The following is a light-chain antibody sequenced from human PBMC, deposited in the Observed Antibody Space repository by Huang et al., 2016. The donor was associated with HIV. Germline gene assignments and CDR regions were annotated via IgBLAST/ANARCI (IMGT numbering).Light chain of an antibody. Sequence: EIVMTQSPATLSVSPGERATLSCRASQSVTSNLAWYQQKPGQAPRLLIYDASTRATGIPARFSGSGSGTEFTLIISSLQSEDFAVYYCQQYNNWPPAFGGGTKVEIK. CDR2: DAS. CDR1: QSVTSN. J-gene: IGKJ4*01. CDR3: QQYNNWPPA. V-gene: IGKV3D-15*01.